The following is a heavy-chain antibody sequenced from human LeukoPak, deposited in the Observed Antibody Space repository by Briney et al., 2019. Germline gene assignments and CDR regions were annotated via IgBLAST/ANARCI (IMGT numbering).Heavy chain of an antibody. Sequence: SETLSLTCTVSGGSISSYYWSWIRQPPGKGLEWIGYIYTSGSTNYNPSLKSRVTISVDTSKNQFSLKLSSVTAADTAVYYCARLRMVLRYYYVDVWGKGTTVTVSS. CDR2: IYTSGST. CDR1: GGSISSYY. D-gene: IGHD1-14*01. J-gene: IGHJ6*03. V-gene: IGHV4-4*09. CDR3: ARLRMVLRYYYVDV.